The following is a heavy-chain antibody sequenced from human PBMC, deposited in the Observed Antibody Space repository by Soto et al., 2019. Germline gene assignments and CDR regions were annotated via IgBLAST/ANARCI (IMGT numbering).Heavy chain of an antibody. CDR1: GGSISTRSSY. J-gene: IGHJ4*02. D-gene: IGHD4-17*01. CDR2: IYYIGNT. Sequence: SETLSLTCTVSGGSISTRSSYWGWIRQPPGKGLEWIGSIYYIGNTYYNPSLKSRVTISVDTSKTQFSLKLSSVTAADTAVYYCASYYGDYGASYFDYWGQGTLVTVS. V-gene: IGHV4-39*07. CDR3: ASYYGDYGASYFDY.